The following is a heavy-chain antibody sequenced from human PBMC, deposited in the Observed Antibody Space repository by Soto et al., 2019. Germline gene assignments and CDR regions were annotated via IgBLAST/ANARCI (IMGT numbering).Heavy chain of an antibody. CDR2: IIPILGIA. J-gene: IGHJ6*02. Sequence: SVKVSCKASGGTFSSYTISWVRQAPGQGLEWMGRIIPILGIANYAQKFQGRVTITADKSTSTAYMELSSLRSEDTAVYYCARGRYSWLRLQPPNDYGMDVWGQGTTVTVSS. CDR1: GGTFSSYT. V-gene: IGHV1-69*02. CDR3: ARGRYSWLRLQPPNDYGMDV. D-gene: IGHD5-12*01.